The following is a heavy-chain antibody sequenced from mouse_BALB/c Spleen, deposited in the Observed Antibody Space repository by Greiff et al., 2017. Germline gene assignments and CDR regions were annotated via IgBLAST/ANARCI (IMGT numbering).Heavy chain of an antibody. CDR3: ARDVEESRFAY. Sequence: DVMLVESGGGLVKPGGSLKLSCAASGFTFSDYYMYWVRQTPEKRLEWVATISDGGSYTYYPDSVKGRFTISRDNAKNNLYLQMSSLKSEDTAMYYCARDVEESRFAYWGQGTLVTVSA. CDR2: ISDGGSYT. CDR1: GFTFSDYY. V-gene: IGHV5-4*02. J-gene: IGHJ3*01.